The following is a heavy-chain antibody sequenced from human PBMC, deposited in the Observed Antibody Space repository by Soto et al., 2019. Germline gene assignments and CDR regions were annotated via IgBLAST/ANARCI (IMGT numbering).Heavy chain of an antibody. CDR2: INPKTAAT. D-gene: IGHD1-26*01. CDR3: AKIKWGRDYYSGMDV. Sequence: ASVKVSCKASGYTFSDYFIQWLRQAPGQGLEWVAWINPKTAATNYAKKFQDRVTVTSDTSFSTAYLELTRLRPDDTALYYCAKIKWGRDYYSGMDVWGQGTAVTVSS. CDR1: GYTFSDYF. J-gene: IGHJ6*02. V-gene: IGHV1-2*02.